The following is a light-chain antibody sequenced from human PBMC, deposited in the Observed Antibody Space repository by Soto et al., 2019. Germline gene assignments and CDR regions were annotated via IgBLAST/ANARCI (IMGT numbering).Light chain of an antibody. V-gene: IGLV1-51*01. CDR2: DNN. J-gene: IGLJ2*01. Sequence: QSVLTQPPSVSAAPGQTVTISCSGSRSNLGNNFVSWFQQLPGTAPKLLIYDNNKRPSGIPDRFSGSKSGTSATLGITGLQTGDEADYYCGTWDTSLSAMVFGGGTKVTVL. CDR3: GTWDTSLSAMV. CDR1: RSNLGNNF.